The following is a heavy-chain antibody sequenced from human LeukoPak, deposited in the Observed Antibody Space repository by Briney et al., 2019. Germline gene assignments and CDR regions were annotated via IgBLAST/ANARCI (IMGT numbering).Heavy chain of an antibody. D-gene: IGHD7-27*01. CDR2: IDTSSSTM. Sequence: GGSLRLSCAASAFTFSDYSMNWVPQAPGKGLEWISYIDTSSSTMYYADSVMGRFTISRDNAKESLYLQMNSLRDEDTAVYYCAREDDSWGPNNLDLWGRGTMVTVSS. CDR1: AFTFSDYS. CDR3: AREDDSWGPNNLDL. J-gene: IGHJ3*01. V-gene: IGHV3-48*02.